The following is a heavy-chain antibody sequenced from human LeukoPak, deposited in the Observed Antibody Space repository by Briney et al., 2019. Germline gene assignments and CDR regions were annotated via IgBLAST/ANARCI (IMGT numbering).Heavy chain of an antibody. CDR2: INPSGGST. CDR3: ARGPGGRSGYYPLEDYYYYYYMDV. D-gene: IGHD3-22*01. CDR1: GYIFTSYN. Sequence: ASVKVSCKTSGYIFTSYNMHWVRQAPGRGLEWMGIINPSGGSTRYAQKLQGRVTMTTDTSTSTAYMELRSLRSDDTAVYYCARGPGGRSGYYPLEDYYYYYYMDVWGKGTTVTVSS. J-gene: IGHJ6*03. V-gene: IGHV1-46*01.